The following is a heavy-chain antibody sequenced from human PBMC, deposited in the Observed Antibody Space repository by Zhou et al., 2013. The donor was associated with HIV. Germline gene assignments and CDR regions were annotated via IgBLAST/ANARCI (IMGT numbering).Heavy chain of an antibody. J-gene: IGHJ4*02. V-gene: IGHV1-69*05. D-gene: IGHD6-6*01. CDR2: IIPVFGTA. CDR3: ARGQLQTPYYFDY. Sequence: QVNLVQSGVEAKKPGDSVRVSCKASGGTLTSYAIGWVRQAPGQGLEWMGGIIPVFGTASYAHKFEGRVTITTDESTSTAYMELSSLRSEDTAVYYCARGQLQTPYYFDYWGQGTLVTVSS. CDR1: GGTLTSYA.